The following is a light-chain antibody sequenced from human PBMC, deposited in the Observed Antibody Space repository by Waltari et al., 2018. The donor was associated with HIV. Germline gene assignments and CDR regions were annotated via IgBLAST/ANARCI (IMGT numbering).Light chain of an antibody. Sequence: QSALTQPPSASGSLGQSVTISCTGPSSDVGGYNYVSWYQQYPGEAPKLIIDDVNKRPSGVPDRCSGSKSGNTASLTVSGLRGEDEAQYYCSAYAGSNNVVLFGGGTKLTVL. CDR1: SSDVGGYNY. J-gene: IGLJ2*01. V-gene: IGLV2-8*01. CDR3: SAYAGSNNVVL. CDR2: DVN.